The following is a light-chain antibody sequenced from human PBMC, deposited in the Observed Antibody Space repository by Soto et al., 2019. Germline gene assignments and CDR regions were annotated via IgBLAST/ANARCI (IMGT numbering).Light chain of an antibody. CDR1: ETVNSN. CDR2: TVS. J-gene: IGKJ1*01. CDR3: QQYNKWWT. Sequence: EIVMTQSPATLSVSPGERATLSCRASETVNSNLAWYQQKPGQAPRLLIYTVSTRATGIPARFSGSGSGTEFTLTISSLQSEDFGVYYCQQYNKWWTFGQGTKVDI. V-gene: IGKV3-15*01.